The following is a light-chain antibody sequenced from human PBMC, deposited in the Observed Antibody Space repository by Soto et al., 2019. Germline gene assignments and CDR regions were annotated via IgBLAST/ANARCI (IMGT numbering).Light chain of an antibody. V-gene: IGKV3-15*01. J-gene: IGKJ1*01. CDR3: QKYNNWPPWT. CDR1: QSVSSN. Sequence: EIVMTQSPATLSVSPGERATLSCRASQSVSSNLAWSQQKPGQAPRLLIYGASTRATGIPARFSGSGSGTEFPLTISSLKAEDFAVYYCQKYNNWPPWTFGQGTKVEIK. CDR2: GAS.